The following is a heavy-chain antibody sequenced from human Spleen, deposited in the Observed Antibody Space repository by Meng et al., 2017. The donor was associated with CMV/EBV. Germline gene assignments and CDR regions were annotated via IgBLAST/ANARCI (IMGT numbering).Heavy chain of an antibody. CDR1: GFTFSSYA. J-gene: IGHJ4*02. Sequence: GGSLRLSCAASGFTFSSYAMSWVRQAPGKGLEWVSVIYNDDSTHYADSVKGRFTISRDNSKNTLCLQMNSLRPEDTAVYYCAGLIAVAGTWGQGTLVTVSS. CDR2: IYNDDST. CDR3: AGLIAVAGT. V-gene: IGHV3-66*02. D-gene: IGHD6-13*01.